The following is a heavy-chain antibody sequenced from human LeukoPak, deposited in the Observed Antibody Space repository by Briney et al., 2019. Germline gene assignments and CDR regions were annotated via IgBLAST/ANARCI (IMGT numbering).Heavy chain of an antibody. CDR3: AKARDGYSNYFDY. Sequence: GGSLRLSCAASGFTFSSYAMSWVRQAPGKGLEWVSAISGSGGSTYYADSVKGRFTISRDNSKNTLYLQMNSLRAEGTAVYYCAKARDGYSNYFDYWGQGTLVTVSS. D-gene: IGHD5-24*01. CDR2: ISGSGGST. J-gene: IGHJ4*02. CDR1: GFTFSSYA. V-gene: IGHV3-23*01.